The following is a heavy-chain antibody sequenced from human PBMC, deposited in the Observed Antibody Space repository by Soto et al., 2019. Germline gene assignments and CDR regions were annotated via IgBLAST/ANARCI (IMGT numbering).Heavy chain of an antibody. CDR1: GYTFTSYD. CDR2: MNLNSGNT. CDR3: ANTNYDFWSGAYGMDV. Sequence: QVQLVQSGAEVKKPGASVKVSCKASGYTFTSYDINWVRQATGQGLEWMGWMNLNSGNTGYAQKFQGRVTMTRNTSISTAYMELSSLRSEDTAVYYCANTNYDFWSGAYGMDVWGQGTTVTVSS. V-gene: IGHV1-8*01. D-gene: IGHD3-3*01. J-gene: IGHJ6*02.